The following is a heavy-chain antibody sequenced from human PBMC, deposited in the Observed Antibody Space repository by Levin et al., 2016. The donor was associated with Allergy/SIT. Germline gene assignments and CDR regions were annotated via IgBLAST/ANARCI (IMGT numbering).Heavy chain of an antibody. D-gene: IGHD3-3*01. CDR2: ISYDGSNK. V-gene: IGHV3-30*18. CDR3: AKEEEQFRYYDFWSGYYHFDY. CDR1: GFTFSSYG. J-gene: IGHJ4*02. Sequence: GGSLRLSCAASGFTFSSYGMHWVRQAPGKGLEWVAVISYDGSNKYYADSVKGRFTISRDNSKNTLYLQMNSLRAEDTAVYYCAKEEEQFRYYDFWSGYYHFDYWGQGTLVTVSS.